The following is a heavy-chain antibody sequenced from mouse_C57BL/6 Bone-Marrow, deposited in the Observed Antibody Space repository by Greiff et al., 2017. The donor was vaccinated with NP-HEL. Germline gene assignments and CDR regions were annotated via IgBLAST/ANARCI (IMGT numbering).Heavy chain of an antibody. CDR3: ARKRGFYAMDY. J-gene: IGHJ4*01. Sequence: QVQLKESGPGLVQPSQSLSITCTVSGFSLTSYGVHWVRQSPGKGLEWLGVIWSGGSTDYNAAFISRLSISKDNSKSQVFFKMNSLQADDTAIYYWARKRGFYAMDYWGQGTSVTVSS. CDR2: IWSGGST. CDR1: GFSLTSYG. V-gene: IGHV2-2*01.